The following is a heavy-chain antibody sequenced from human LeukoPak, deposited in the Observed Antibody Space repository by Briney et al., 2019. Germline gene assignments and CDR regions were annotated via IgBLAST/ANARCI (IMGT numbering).Heavy chain of an antibody. Sequence: GGSLRLSCTASGFTFSSNAMSWVRQAPGKGLEWVSAISRSGTSTYYADSVKGHFTISRHNSENTLSLQMNTLRAEDTAVYYCAKVSGSGWDWYFDLWGRGTLVTVSS. CDR2: ISRSGTST. J-gene: IGHJ2*01. CDR3: AKVSGSGWDWYFDL. CDR1: GFTFSSNA. V-gene: IGHV3-23*01. D-gene: IGHD6-19*01.